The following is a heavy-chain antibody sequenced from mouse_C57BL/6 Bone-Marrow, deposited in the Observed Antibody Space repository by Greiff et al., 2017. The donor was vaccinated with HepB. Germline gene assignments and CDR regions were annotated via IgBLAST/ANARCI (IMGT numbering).Heavy chain of an antibody. D-gene: IGHD3-3*01. Sequence: VKLQQSGAELVRPGASVKLSCKASGYTFTSYGISWVKQRTGQGLEWIGEIYPRSGNTYYNEKFKGKATLTADKSSSTAYMDRRSLTAEDSAVYFCARGGLFAYWDQGTRVTVSA. CDR2: IYPRSGNT. CDR3: ARGGLFAY. V-gene: IGHV1-81*01. CDR1: GYTFTSYG. J-gene: IGHJ3*01.